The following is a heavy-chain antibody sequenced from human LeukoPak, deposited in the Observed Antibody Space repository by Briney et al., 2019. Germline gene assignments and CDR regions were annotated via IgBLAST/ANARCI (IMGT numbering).Heavy chain of an antibody. CDR2: IKQDGSEK. Sequence: PGGSLRLSRAASGFTFNSYWMSWVRQAPGKGLEWVANIKQDGSEKNYVDSVKGRFTISRDNTKNSLYLQMNSLRVEDTAVFYCAGDQYDTWSRRGNFDSWGQGTLVIVSS. V-gene: IGHV3-7*03. CDR3: AGDQYDTWSRRGNFDS. D-gene: IGHD3-3*01. CDR1: GFTFNSYW. J-gene: IGHJ4*02.